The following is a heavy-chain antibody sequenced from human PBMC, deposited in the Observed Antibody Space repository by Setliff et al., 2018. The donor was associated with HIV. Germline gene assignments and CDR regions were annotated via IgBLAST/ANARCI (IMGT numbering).Heavy chain of an antibody. D-gene: IGHD3-10*01. V-gene: IGHV1-69*05. CDR3: ATKAQSSGTYYYYYYYMDV. J-gene: IGHJ6*03. CDR1: GGALSSYA. Sequence: GASVKVSCKASGGALSSYALSWVRQAPGQGLEWLGGIIRFFGTTDYAQKFQGRLTITTDESTNTAYMELSSLRSEDTAVYYYATKAQSSGTYYYYYYYMDVWGKGTTVTVSS. CDR2: IIRFFGTT.